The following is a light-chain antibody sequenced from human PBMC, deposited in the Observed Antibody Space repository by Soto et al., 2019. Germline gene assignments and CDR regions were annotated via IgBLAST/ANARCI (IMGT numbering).Light chain of an antibody. CDR3: QQSHSPPHYT. CDR2: SSF. Sequence: DIQMTQSPFSLSASVGDRVTITCRASQSISNYLNWYRHRPGKAPELLIYSSFTLQSGVPSRFSGSGSGTDFTLTISGLQPEDFATYYCQQSHSPPHYTFGQGTRLEI. CDR1: QSISNY. V-gene: IGKV1-39*01. J-gene: IGKJ2*01.